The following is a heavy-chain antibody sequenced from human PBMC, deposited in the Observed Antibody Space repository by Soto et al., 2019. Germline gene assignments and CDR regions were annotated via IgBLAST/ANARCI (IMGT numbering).Heavy chain of an antibody. CDR2: ISGSGGST. V-gene: IGHV3-23*01. Sequence: EVQLLESGGGLVQPGGSLRLSCAASGFTFSSYAMSWVRQAPGKGLEWVSAISGSGGSTYYADSVKGRFTISRDNTKNTLYRQMNSLRAEDTAVYYYAKDLRGKWLAYDYWGQGTLVTVSS. J-gene: IGHJ4*02. CDR1: GFTFSSYA. CDR3: AKDLRGKWLAYDY. D-gene: IGHD6-19*01.